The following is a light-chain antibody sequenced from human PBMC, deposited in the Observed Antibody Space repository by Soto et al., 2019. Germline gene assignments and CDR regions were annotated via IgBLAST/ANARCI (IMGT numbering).Light chain of an antibody. V-gene: IGKV1-9*01. CDR2: AAS. CDR3: QQRNSYPRT. Sequence: DVHLTPSPSFLSASVRYRLTITSRASQGINIFVAWFQQKPGKAPNLLISAASTLQSGVPSRFSGSGSETEFTLTITSLQPEDSATYYCQQRNSYPRTFGQGTKVDIK. CDR1: QGINIF. J-gene: IGKJ2*01.